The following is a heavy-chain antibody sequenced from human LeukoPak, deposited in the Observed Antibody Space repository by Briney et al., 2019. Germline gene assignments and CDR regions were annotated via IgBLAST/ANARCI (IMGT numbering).Heavy chain of an antibody. V-gene: IGHV3-23*01. CDR2: ISGSGAST. Sequence: GGSLRLSCLTSGFTLSTNAMSWVRQAPGKGLEWISGISGSGASTYYADSVKGRFTISRDDSRNTLYLQMNSLRAEDTAKYYCTKDYCGKFCSAVWGQGTTVTVSS. CDR1: GFTLSTNA. J-gene: IGHJ6*02. CDR3: TKDYCGKFCSAV. D-gene: IGHD3-9*01.